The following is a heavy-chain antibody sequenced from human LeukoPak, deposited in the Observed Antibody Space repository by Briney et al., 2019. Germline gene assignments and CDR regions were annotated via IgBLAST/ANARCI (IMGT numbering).Heavy chain of an antibody. CDR1: GGSISSYY. V-gene: IGHV4-4*07. J-gene: IGHJ6*03. Sequence: SETLSLTCTVSGGSISSYYWSWIRQPAGKGLEYIGRIYTSGSTNYNPSLKSRVTIPVDTSKNQFSLKLSSVTAADTAVYYCARVSGYDSSGYYPYYYYYYMDVWGKGTTVTISS. CDR2: IYTSGST. CDR3: ARVSGYDSSGYYPYYYYYYMDV. D-gene: IGHD3-22*01.